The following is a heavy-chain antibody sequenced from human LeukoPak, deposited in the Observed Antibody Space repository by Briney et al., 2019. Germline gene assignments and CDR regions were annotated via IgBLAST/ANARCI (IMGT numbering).Heavy chain of an antibody. CDR3: ASEGFWSGYPDAFDI. V-gene: IGHV4-59*01. J-gene: IGHJ3*02. Sequence: PSETLSLTCTVSGGSISSYYWSWIRQPPGKGLEWIGYIYYSGSTNYNPSLKSRVTISVDTSKNQFPLKLSSVTAADTAVYYCASEGFWSGYPDAFDIWGQGTMVTVSS. CDR2: IYYSGST. CDR1: GGSISSYY. D-gene: IGHD3-3*01.